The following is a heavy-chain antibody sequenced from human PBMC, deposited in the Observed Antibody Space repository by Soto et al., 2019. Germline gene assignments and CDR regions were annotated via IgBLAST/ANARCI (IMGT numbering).Heavy chain of an antibody. D-gene: IGHD4-17*01. CDR2: MNPNSGNT. V-gene: IGHV1-8*01. CDR3: ARGSRTTVTTSVDY. Sequence: QVQLVQSGAEVQKPGASVKVSCKASGYTFTSYDINWVRQATGQGLEWMGWMNPNSGNTGYAQKFQGRVTMTRNTSRSTDYMELSSLRSEDTAVYYCARGSRTTVTTSVDYWGQGTLVTVSS. J-gene: IGHJ4*02. CDR1: GYTFTSYD.